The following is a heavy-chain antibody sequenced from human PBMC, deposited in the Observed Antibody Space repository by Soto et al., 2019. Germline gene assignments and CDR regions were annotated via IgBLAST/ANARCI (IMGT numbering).Heavy chain of an antibody. D-gene: IGHD2-2*01. CDR1: GGSFSGYY. CDR3: ARLPLVVPAADDAFDI. V-gene: IGHV4-34*01. CDR2: INHSGST. J-gene: IGHJ3*02. Sequence: QVQLQQWGAGLLKPSETLSLTCAVYGGSFSGYYWSWIRQPPGKGLEWIGEINHSGSTNYNPSLKRRVTISVDTSKNQFSLKLSSVTAADTAVYYCARLPLVVPAADDAFDIWGQGTMVTVSS.